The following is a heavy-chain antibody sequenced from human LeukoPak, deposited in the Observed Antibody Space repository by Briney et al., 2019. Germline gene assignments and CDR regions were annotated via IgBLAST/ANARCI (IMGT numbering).Heavy chain of an antibody. CDR3: TRHFPKPI. J-gene: IGHJ3*02. CDR1: GFTFSGSA. CDR2: IRSKANSYAT. V-gene: IGHV3-73*01. Sequence: GGSLRLSCAASGFTFSGSAMHWVRQASGKGLEWVGRIRSKANSYATAYAASVKGRFTISRDDSKNTAYLQMNSLETEDTAVYYCTRHFPKPIWGQGTMVTVSS.